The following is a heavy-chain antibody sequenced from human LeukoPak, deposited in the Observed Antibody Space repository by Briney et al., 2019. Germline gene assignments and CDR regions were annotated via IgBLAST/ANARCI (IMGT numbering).Heavy chain of an antibody. J-gene: IGHJ4*02. CDR1: GFTFNNCA. D-gene: IGHD4-17*01. V-gene: IGHV3-23*01. CDR3: AKDISRRDGYYDYFDN. CDR2: ISGSGGST. Sequence: GGSLRLSCAASGFTFNNCAMGWVRQAPGKGMEWVSVISGSGGSTYYADSVKGRFTISRDNSKNTLYLQMNSLRAEDTAVYYCAKDISRRDGYYDYFDNWGQGTLVTVSS.